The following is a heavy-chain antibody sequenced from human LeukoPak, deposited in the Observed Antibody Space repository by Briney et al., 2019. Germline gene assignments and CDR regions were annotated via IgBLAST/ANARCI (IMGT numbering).Heavy chain of an antibody. Sequence: GGSLRLSCVAPAFTVRSNYMSWVRQAPGKGLEWVSVIFSGGSTYYADSVKGRFSISRDNSKDTLYLQMNSLRAEDTAVYYCAYSCSGDSCAFCDFWGQGTLVTVSS. D-gene: IGHD2-15*01. V-gene: IGHV3-66*01. CDR1: AFTVRSNY. CDR2: IFSGGST. J-gene: IGHJ4*02. CDR3: AYSCSGDSCAFCDF.